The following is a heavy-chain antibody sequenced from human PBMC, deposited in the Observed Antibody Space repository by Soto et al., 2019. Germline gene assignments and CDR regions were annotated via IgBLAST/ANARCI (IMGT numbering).Heavy chain of an antibody. CDR3: AKQQMGVIRALDY. CDR1: GFTFSNYA. D-gene: IGHD1-26*01. V-gene: IGHV3-23*01. CDR2: IRETGNT. Sequence: PGGSLRLSCAASGFTFSNYAMSWIRQAPGKGLEWVSTIRETGNTYYADSVRGRFATSRDNSENTLYLQMSSLRAEDTAVYYCAKQQMGVIRALDYWGQRTLVTVSS. J-gene: IGHJ4*02.